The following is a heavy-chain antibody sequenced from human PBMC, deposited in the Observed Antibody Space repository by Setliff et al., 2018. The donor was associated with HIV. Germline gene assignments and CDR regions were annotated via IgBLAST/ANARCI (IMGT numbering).Heavy chain of an antibody. J-gene: IGHJ2*01. Sequence: PSETLSLTCAVSAYSISSGYYWGWIWQPPGKGLEWIGSIYHSGSIYYNPSLKSRVTISVDTSKNQFSLKLSSVTAADTAVYYCARHDGTYCGGDCYLLGYFDLWGRGTLVTVSS. D-gene: IGHD2-21*02. CDR2: IYHSGSI. CDR3: ARHDGTYCGGDCYLLGYFDL. V-gene: IGHV4-38-2*01. CDR1: AYSISSGYY.